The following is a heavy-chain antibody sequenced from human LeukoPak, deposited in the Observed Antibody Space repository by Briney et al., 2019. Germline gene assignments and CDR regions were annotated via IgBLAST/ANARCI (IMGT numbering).Heavy chain of an antibody. V-gene: IGHV1-2*04. J-gene: IGHJ4*02. CDR2: INPNSGGT. Sequence: ASVKVSCKASGYTFTSYTMHWVRQAPGQRLEWMGWINPNSGGTNYAQKFQGWVTMTRDTSISTAYMELSRLRSDDTAVYYCAREASSGGAFDYWGQGTLVTVSS. CDR3: AREASSGGAFDY. D-gene: IGHD6-19*01. CDR1: GYTFTSYT.